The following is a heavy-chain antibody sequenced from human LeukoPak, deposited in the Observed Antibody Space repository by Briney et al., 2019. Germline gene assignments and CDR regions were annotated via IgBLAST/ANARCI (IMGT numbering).Heavy chain of an antibody. D-gene: IGHD5-18*01. CDR1: GFTFSDYY. V-gene: IGHV3-11*01. CDR3: AKGQLWKDD. CDR2: ISSSGSSV. Sequence: GGSLRLSCAASGFTFSDYYMSWIRQAPGKGLEWISYISSSGSSVNYADSVKGRFTISRDNAKNSLYLQMNSLRADDTAVYYCAKGQLWKDDWGQGTLVTVSS. J-gene: IGHJ4*02.